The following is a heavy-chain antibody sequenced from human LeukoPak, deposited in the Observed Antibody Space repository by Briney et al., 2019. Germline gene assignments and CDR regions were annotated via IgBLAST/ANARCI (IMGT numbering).Heavy chain of an antibody. CDR3: ARDPIAVAGVSYYGMDV. CDR1: GGSISSSSYY. V-gene: IGHV4-39*07. Sequence: PSETLSLTCTVSGGSISSSSYYWGWIRQPPGKGLEWIGSIYYSGSTYYNPSLKSRVTISVDTSKNQFSLKLSSVTAADTAVYYCARDPIAVAGVSYYGMDVWGQGTTVTVSS. J-gene: IGHJ6*02. CDR2: IYYSGST. D-gene: IGHD6-19*01.